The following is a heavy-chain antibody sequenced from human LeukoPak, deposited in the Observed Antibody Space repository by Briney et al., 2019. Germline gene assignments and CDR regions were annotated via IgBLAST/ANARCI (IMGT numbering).Heavy chain of an antibody. CDR1: GFILNSYA. CDR2: ITSNGGNT. J-gene: IGHJ4*02. V-gene: IGHV3-64*01. CDR3: TRGPGYDYVWGSYRADY. D-gene: IGHD3-16*02. Sequence: GGSLRLSCAASGFILNSYAMHWVRQAPGRGLEYVSAITSNGGNTFYANSVKGRFTISRDNSKNTLYLQMGSLRAEDMAVYYCTRGPGYDYVWGSYRADYWGQGTLVTVSS.